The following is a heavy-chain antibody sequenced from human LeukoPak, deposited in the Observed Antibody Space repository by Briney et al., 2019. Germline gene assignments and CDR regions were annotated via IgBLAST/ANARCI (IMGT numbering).Heavy chain of an antibody. Sequence: ASVKVSCKASGYTFTSYGISWVRQAPGQGLEWMGWISAYNGNTNYAQKLQGRVTMTTDTSTSTAYVELRSLRSDDTAVYYCARVGRIAASGWFDPWGQGTLVTVSS. CDR3: ARVGRIAASGWFDP. D-gene: IGHD6-13*01. V-gene: IGHV1-18*01. CDR2: ISAYNGNT. CDR1: GYTFTSYG. J-gene: IGHJ5*02.